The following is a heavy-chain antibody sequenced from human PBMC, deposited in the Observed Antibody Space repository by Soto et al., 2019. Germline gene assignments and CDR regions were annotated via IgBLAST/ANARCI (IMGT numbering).Heavy chain of an antibody. J-gene: IGHJ4*02. D-gene: IGHD2-8*01. CDR3: ASGVQIIVLRPSAIDY. CDR1: GFTFSSYS. CDR2: IHNSSSTI. V-gene: IGHV3-48*02. Sequence: EVQLVESGGGLVQPGESLRLSCAASGFTFSSYSMNWVRQAPGKGLEWVSYIHNSSSTIYYADSVRGRFTISRDNAKNSLYLQMNILIDEDTAVYYCASGVQIIVLRPSAIDYWGQGTLVTVSS.